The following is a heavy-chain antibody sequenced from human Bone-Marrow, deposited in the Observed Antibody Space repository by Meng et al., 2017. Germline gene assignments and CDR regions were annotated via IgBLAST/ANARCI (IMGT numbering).Heavy chain of an antibody. V-gene: IGHV3-48*03. CDR1: GFTFSSYA. CDR2: ISSSGSTI. CDR3: ARGYSSSGYYKIDAFDI. Sequence: GGSLRLSCAASGFTFSSYAMSWVRQAPGKGLEWVSYISSSGSTIYYADSVKGRFTISRDNAKNSLYLQMNSLRAEDTAVYYCARGYSSSGYYKIDAFDIWGQGTMVTVSS. D-gene: IGHD3-22*01. J-gene: IGHJ3*02.